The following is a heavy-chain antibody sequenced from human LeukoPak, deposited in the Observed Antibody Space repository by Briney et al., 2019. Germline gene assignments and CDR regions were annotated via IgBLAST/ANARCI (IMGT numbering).Heavy chain of an antibody. Sequence: TGGSLRLSCAASGFTFNSYGMHWVRQAPGKGLEWVAFLRYDGSIKYYADSVKGRFIISRDNSKNTLYLQMNSLRAEGTAVYYCARDLSGSYYPPGGWGQGTLVTVSS. V-gene: IGHV3-30*02. J-gene: IGHJ4*02. D-gene: IGHD1-26*01. CDR2: LRYDGSIK. CDR3: ARDLSGSYYPPGG. CDR1: GFTFNSYG.